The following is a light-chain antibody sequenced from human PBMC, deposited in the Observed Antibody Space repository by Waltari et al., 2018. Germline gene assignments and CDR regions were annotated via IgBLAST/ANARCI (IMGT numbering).Light chain of an antibody. V-gene: IGKV3-15*01. CDR1: QSVRSS. CDR2: DVS. CDR3: QQYNTWPGT. Sequence: EIVMTQSPVALSVSPGERATLSCRASQSVRSSLAWYQQRPGHTPRLFTYDVSTRANGIPARFSGSGSGTEFALTISSLQSEDFAVYYCQQYNTWPGTFGQGTKLEIK. J-gene: IGKJ2*01.